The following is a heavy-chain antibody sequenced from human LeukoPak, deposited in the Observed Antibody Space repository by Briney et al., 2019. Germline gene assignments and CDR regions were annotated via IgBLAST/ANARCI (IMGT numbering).Heavy chain of an antibody. CDR3: ARVYYGSGSYYNWRIDY. Sequence: GASVKVSCKASGYTFTSYGISWVRQAPGQGLAWMGWISAYNGNTNYAQKLQGRVTMTTDTSTSTAYMELRSLRSDDTAVYYCARVYYGSGSYYNWRIDYWGQGTLVTVSS. CDR2: ISAYNGNT. CDR1: GYTFTSYG. V-gene: IGHV1-18*01. D-gene: IGHD3-10*01. J-gene: IGHJ4*02.